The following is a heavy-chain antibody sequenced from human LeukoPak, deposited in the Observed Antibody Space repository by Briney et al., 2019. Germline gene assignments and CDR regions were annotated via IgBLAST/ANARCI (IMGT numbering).Heavy chain of an antibody. V-gene: IGHV1-8*01. D-gene: IGHD2-15*01. J-gene: IGHJ4*02. CDR3: ATHGPYCSGGSCYSYPLDY. Sequence: GASVKVSCKASGYTFTSYDINWVRQATGQGLEWMGWMNPNSGNTGYAQKFKGRVTMTRNTSISTAYMELSSLRSEHTAVYYCATHGPYCSGGSCYSYPLDYWGQGTLVTVSS. CDR1: GYTFTSYD. CDR2: MNPNSGNT.